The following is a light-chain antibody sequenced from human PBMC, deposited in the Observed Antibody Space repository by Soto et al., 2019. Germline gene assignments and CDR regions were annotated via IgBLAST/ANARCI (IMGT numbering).Light chain of an antibody. CDR3: ASWDDSLSGVV. V-gene: IGLV1-47*02. J-gene: IGLJ2*01. Sequence: QPVLTQPPSASGTPGQRVTISCSGSSSNIGRDFVYWYQQVPGTAPKPLIYSDNQRYSGVPDRFSGSKSGTSASLAISGLRSEDEADYYCASWDDSLSGVVFGGGTQLTVL. CDR1: SSNIGRDF. CDR2: SDN.